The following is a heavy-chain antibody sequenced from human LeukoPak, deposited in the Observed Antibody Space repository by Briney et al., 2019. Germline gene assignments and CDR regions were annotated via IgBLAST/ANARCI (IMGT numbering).Heavy chain of an antibody. J-gene: IGHJ6*02. CDR2: LSGSGDRT. V-gene: IGHV3-23*01. CDR3: ARDRGQYSSSWNHYYGMDV. D-gene: IGHD6-13*01. Sequence: GGSLRLSCAASGFTFSSFAMTWVRQAPGKGLEWVSTLSGSGDRTFNADSVKGRFTISRDNSKNTLYLQMNSLRAEDTAVYYCARDRGQYSSSWNHYYGMDVWGQGTTVTVSS. CDR1: GFTFSSFA.